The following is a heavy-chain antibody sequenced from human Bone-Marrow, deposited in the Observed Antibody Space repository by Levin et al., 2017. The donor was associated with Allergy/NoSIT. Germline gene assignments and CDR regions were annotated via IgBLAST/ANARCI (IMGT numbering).Heavy chain of an antibody. CDR1: GYTFTGYY. V-gene: IGHV1-2*06. CDR2: INPNSGGT. J-gene: IGHJ4*02. D-gene: IGHD3-3*01. Sequence: RGESLKISCKASGYTFTGYYMHWVRQAPGQGLEWMGRINPNSGGTNYAQKFQGRVTMTRDTSISTAYMELSRLRSDDTAVYYCARVSYDFWSGYLDYWGQGTLVTVSS. CDR3: ARVSYDFWSGYLDY.